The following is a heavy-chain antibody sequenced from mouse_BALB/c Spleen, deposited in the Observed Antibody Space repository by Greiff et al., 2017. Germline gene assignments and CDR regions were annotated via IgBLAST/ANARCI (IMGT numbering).Heavy chain of an antibody. CDR3: AREGAYYGSSSLFDY. CDR2: ISSGGGNT. CDR1: GFTFSSYT. V-gene: IGHV5-9*03. Sequence: EVKLMESGGGLVKPGGSLKLSCAASGFTFSSYTMSWVRQTPEKRLEWAATISSGGGNTYYPDSVKGRFTISRDNAKNNLYLQMSSLRSEDTALYYCAREGAYYGSSSLFDYWGQGTTLTVSS. D-gene: IGHD1-1*01. J-gene: IGHJ2*01.